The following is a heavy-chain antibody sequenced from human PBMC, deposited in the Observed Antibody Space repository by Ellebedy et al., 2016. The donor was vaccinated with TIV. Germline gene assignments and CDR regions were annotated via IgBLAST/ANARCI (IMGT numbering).Heavy chain of an antibody. V-gene: IGHV4-39*07. CDR1: GGSISSGPYY. J-gene: IGHJ4*02. CDR3: ARGGESYYGSGSYFTH. Sequence: GSLRLSCTVSGGSISSGPYYWGWIRQPPGKRLEWIGSIYYSGSTYYNPSLKSRVTISVDTSKNQFSLNLSSVTAADTAVYYCARGGESYYGSGSYFTHWGQGTLVTVSS. CDR2: IYYSGST. D-gene: IGHD3-10*01.